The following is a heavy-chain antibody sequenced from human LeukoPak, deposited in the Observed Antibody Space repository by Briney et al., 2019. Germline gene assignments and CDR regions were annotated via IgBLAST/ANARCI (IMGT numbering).Heavy chain of an antibody. D-gene: IGHD3-3*02. CDR3: ARDPFRFNY. Sequence: PSETLSLTCGVYGGSLSGFYWNWIRQPPGKGLEWIGYIYYSGSTNYNPSLKSRVTISVDTSKNQFSLKLSSVTAADTAVYYCARDPFRFNYWGQGTLVTVSS. V-gene: IGHV4-59*01. CDR1: GGSLSGFY. CDR2: IYYSGST. J-gene: IGHJ4*02.